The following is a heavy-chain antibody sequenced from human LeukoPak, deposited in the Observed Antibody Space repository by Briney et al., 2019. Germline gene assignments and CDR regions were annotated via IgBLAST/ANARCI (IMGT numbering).Heavy chain of an antibody. CDR1: GGSISSYY. J-gene: IGHJ4*02. D-gene: IGHD3-9*01. V-gene: IGHV4-4*07. CDR3: ARGVDSYGLYYFDY. Sequence: PSETLSLTCTVSGGSISSYYWSWIRQPAGKGPEWIGRIYSSGSTNYNPSLKSRVTMSVDTSKNHFSLKLSSVTAADTAVYCCARGVDSYGLYYFDYWGQGTLVTVSS. CDR2: IYSSGST.